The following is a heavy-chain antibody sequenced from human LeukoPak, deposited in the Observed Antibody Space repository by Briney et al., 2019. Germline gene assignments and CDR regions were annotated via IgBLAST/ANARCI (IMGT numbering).Heavy chain of an antibody. CDR3: ARGLRWPDF. D-gene: IGHD4-23*01. CDR1: GLTFSDGW. Sequence: GGPLRLSCKTSGLTFSDGWMNWVRQAPGKGPEWVANINQDASGASYVDSVRARFTISRDNAMETGYLQMTSLRADDTARYYCARGLRWPDFWGQGTLVTVSS. V-gene: IGHV3-7*01. CDR2: INQDASGA. J-gene: IGHJ4*02.